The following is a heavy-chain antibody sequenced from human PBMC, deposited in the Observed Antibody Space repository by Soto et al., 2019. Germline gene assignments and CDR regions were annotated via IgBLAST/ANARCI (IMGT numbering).Heavy chain of an antibody. CDR1: GYTFTSYG. V-gene: IGHV1-18*01. CDR3: GRDSYDILTGYYSYGMDV. CDR2: ISAYNGNT. D-gene: IGHD3-9*01. J-gene: IGHJ6*02. Sequence: QVQLVQSGAEVKKPGASVKVSCKASGYTFTSYGISWVRQAPGQGLEWMGWISAYNGNTIYAQKLQGRVTMTTDTPASRYYMELRSLRSDDTAVYYCGRDSYDILTGYYSYGMDVWGRGTTVTVSS.